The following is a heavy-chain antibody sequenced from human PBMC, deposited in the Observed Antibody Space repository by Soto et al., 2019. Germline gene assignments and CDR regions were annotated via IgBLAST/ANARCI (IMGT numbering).Heavy chain of an antibody. CDR2: IIPIFGTA. CDR1: GGTFSSYA. V-gene: IGHV1-69*06. D-gene: IGHD3-10*01. CDR3: ARGPMYYYGSGSFPLTYYFDY. Sequence: SVKVSCKASGGTFSSYAISWVRQAPGQGLEWMGGIIPIFGTASYAQKFQGRVTITADKSTSTAYMELSSLRSEDTAVYYCARGPMYYYGSGSFPLTYYFDYWGQGTLVTVSS. J-gene: IGHJ4*02.